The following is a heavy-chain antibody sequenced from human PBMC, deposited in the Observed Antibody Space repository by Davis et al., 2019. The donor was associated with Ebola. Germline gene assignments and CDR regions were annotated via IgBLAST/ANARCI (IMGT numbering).Heavy chain of an antibody. Sequence: GESLKISCAASGFTFSDYYMSWIRQAPGKGLEWVSYISSSGSTIYYADSVKGRFTISRDNAKNSLYLQMNSLRAEDTAVYYCAKDGILENDQYYYYYYGMDVWGQGTTVTVPS. CDR2: ISSSGSTI. V-gene: IGHV3-11*01. D-gene: IGHD1-1*01. J-gene: IGHJ6*02. CDR1: GFTFSDYY. CDR3: AKDGILENDQYYYYYYGMDV.